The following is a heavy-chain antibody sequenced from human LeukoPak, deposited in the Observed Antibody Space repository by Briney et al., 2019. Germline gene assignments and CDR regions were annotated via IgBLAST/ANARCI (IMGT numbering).Heavy chain of an antibody. Sequence: TAGGSLRLSCAASGFTFSSYSMNWVRQAPGKGLEWVSSISSSSSYIYYADSVKGRFTISRDNAKNSLYLQMNSLRAEDTAVYYCAREGGIVATIDYWGQGTLVTVSS. CDR1: GFTFSSYS. CDR3: AREGGIVATIDY. V-gene: IGHV3-21*01. J-gene: IGHJ4*02. D-gene: IGHD5-12*01. CDR2: ISSSSSYI.